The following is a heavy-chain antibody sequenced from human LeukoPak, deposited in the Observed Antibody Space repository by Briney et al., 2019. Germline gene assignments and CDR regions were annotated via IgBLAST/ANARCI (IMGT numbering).Heavy chain of an antibody. D-gene: IGHD5-12*01. V-gene: IGHV4-4*07. CDR1: GGSISSYY. CDR2: IYTSGST. CDR3: AREMRGSRTFDY. J-gene: IGHJ4*02. Sequence: SETLSLTCTVSGGSISSYYWSWIRQPAGKGLEWIGRIYTSGSTNYNPSLKSRCTISGDTSKNQFSLKLSSVTAADTAVYYCAREMRGSRTFDYWGQGTLVTVSS.